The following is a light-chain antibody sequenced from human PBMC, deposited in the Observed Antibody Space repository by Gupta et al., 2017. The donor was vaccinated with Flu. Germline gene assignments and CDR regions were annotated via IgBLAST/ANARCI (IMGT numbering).Light chain of an antibody. Sequence: ETAMTQSPATLSVSPGERATLSCRASQSVSSNLAWYQQKPGQAPRLLIYGASTRATGIPARFSGSGSGTEFTLTISSLQSEDFAVYYCQQYNNWETFGQGTKVEIK. V-gene: IGKV3-15*01. CDR3: QQYNNWET. CDR2: GAS. J-gene: IGKJ1*01. CDR1: QSVSSN.